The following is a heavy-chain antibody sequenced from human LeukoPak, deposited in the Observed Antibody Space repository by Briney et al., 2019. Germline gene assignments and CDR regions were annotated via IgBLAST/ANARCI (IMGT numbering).Heavy chain of an antibody. D-gene: IGHD3-9*01. J-gene: IGHJ4*02. Sequence: SETLSLTCTVSGGSISSYYWSWIRQYPGKGLEWVGSIFYSGSTYYNPSLKSRFTISVDTSKNQFSLKLSSVTAADTAVYYCAREYSDILTGYYLFDSWGQGTLVTVSS. CDR1: GGSISSYY. CDR2: IFYSGST. V-gene: IGHV4-59*06. CDR3: AREYSDILTGYYLFDS.